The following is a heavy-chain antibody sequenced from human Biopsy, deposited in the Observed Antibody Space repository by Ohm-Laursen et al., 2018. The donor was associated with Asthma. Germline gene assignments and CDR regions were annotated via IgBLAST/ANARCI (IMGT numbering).Heavy chain of an antibody. J-gene: IGHJ4*02. V-gene: IGHV1-69*01. D-gene: IGHD2-2*01. CDR2: INSVFGTT. CDR1: GGTFNTYV. CDR3: ARKAGSCISRTCYSLDF. Sequence: GSSVKVSCKSLGGTFNTYVIGWVRQAPRQGLGSLGGINSVFGTTTYPQKFQDRVTITADDSTSTVYMELSSLRSEDTDVYYCARKAGSCISRTCYSLDFWGQGTLVTVSS.